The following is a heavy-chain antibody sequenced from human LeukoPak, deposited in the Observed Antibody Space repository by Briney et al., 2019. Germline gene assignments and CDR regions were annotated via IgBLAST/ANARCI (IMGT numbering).Heavy chain of an antibody. CDR2: ISGSGGST. J-gene: IGHJ6*02. Sequence: PGGSLRLSCAASGFTFSSYAMSWVRQAPGKGMEWVSAISGSGGSTYYADSVKGRFTISRDNSKNTLYLQMNSLRAEDTAVYYCAKSTVTTDYYYGMDVWGQGTTVTVSS. CDR3: AKSTVTTDYYYGMDV. V-gene: IGHV3-23*01. D-gene: IGHD4-17*01. CDR1: GFTFSSYA.